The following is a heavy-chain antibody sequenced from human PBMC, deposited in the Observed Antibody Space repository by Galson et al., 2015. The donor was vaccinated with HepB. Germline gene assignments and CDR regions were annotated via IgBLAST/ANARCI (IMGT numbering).Heavy chain of an antibody. V-gene: IGHV3-21*01. CDR2: ISSSSSYI. Sequence: SLRLSCAASGFTFSSYSMNWVRQAPGKGLEWVSSISSSSSYIYYADSVKGRFTISRDNAKNSLYLQMNSLRAEDTAVYYCATDRSRVPRGYWGQGTLVTVSS. D-gene: IGHD1-14*01. CDR1: GFTFSSYS. J-gene: IGHJ4*02. CDR3: ATDRSRVPRGY.